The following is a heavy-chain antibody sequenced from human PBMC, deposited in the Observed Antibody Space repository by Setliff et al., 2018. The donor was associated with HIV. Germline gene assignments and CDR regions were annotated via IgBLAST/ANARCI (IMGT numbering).Heavy chain of an antibody. D-gene: IGHD1-1*01. CDR3: ASARIPTGGTSTSFDY. Sequence: PGGSLRLSCAASGFTFSSHWMSWVRQAPGKGLEWVANIKQDESEEWYADSVKGRFTISRDNTKNSLYLQVNSLRPEDTAVYHCASARIPTGGTSTSFDYWGQGTLVTVSS. J-gene: IGHJ4*02. V-gene: IGHV3-7*01. CDR2: IKQDESEE. CDR1: GFTFSSHW.